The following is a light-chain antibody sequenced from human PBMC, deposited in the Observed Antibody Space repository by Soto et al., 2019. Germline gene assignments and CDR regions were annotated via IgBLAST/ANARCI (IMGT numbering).Light chain of an antibody. J-gene: IGKJ1*01. CDR3: QQYNSWPET. CDR1: QSVSSN. Sequence: EIVMTQSPGTLSVSPGERATLSCRASQSVSSNLAWYQQKPGQAPRLLIYGASTRATGIPARFSGSGSGTEFTLTISSLQSEDFAVYYCQQYNSWPETFGQGTKVDIK. CDR2: GAS. V-gene: IGKV3-15*01.